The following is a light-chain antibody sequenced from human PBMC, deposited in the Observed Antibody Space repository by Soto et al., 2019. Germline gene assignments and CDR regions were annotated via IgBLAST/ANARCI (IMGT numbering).Light chain of an antibody. CDR1: SSDVCVYNY. Sequence: QSVLTQPASVSGSPGQSITISCTGTSSDVCVYNYVSWYQQHPGKAPKLMIYDVSNRPSGVSNRFSGSKSGNTASLTISGLQAEDEADYYCSSYRSRSTLRYVCGTGTKVTVL. V-gene: IGLV2-14*01. CDR2: DVS. CDR3: SSYRSRSTLRYV. J-gene: IGLJ1*01.